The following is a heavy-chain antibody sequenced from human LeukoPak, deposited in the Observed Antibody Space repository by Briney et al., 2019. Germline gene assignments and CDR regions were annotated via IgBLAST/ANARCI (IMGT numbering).Heavy chain of an antibody. CDR2: IYHSGST. Sequence: SETLSLTCTVSGYSISSGYYWGWIRQPPGKGLEWIGSIYHSGSTYYNPSLKSRVTISVDTSKNQFSLKLSSVTAADTAVYYCARVTGTTSKNYYGMDVWGQGTTVTVSS. CDR3: ARVTGTTSKNYYGMDV. J-gene: IGHJ6*02. D-gene: IGHD1-20*01. CDR1: GYSISSGYY. V-gene: IGHV4-38-2*02.